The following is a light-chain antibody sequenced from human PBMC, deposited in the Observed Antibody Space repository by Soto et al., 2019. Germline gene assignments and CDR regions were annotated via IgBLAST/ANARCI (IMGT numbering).Light chain of an antibody. Sequence: DIQMTQSPSSVSASVGDRVTITCRTIQGISSRLAWYQQKPGKAPNLLIYAASNLQSGVPSRFSGSRSETDFTLTIGSLQPEDFATYYWQQANSFHLTFGGGTKVEIK. J-gene: IGKJ4*01. CDR3: QQANSFHLT. CDR2: AAS. V-gene: IGKV1-12*01. CDR1: QGISSR.